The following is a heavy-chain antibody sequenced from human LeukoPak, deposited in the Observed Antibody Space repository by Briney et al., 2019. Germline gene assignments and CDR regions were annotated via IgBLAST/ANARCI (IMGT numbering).Heavy chain of an antibody. Sequence: GGSLRLSCAASGFTFSRYGIFWVRQAPGNGLECISAISGSGGSTYYADSVKGRFTISRDNSKNTLYLQMNSLRAEDTAVYYCAKDYSEQWLPQYFQHWGQGTLVTVSS. J-gene: IGHJ1*01. V-gene: IGHV3-23*01. CDR1: GFTFSRYG. CDR2: ISGSGGST. CDR3: AKDYSEQWLPQYFQH. D-gene: IGHD6-19*01.